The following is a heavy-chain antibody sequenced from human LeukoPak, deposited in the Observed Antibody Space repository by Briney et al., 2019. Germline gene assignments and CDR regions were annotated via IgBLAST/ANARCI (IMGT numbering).Heavy chain of an antibody. CDR3: ARDPGGDGNYVRYFDS. J-gene: IGHJ4*02. Sequence: ASVKVPCKASGYTFTNNYMDWVRQAPGQGLEWIGTINPSAGSTSYAQKFQGRVTMSRDTSTSTVYMDLSSLTSEDTALYYCARDPGGDGNYVRYFDSWGQGTLVTVSS. CDR2: INPSAGST. D-gene: IGHD4-11*01. CDR1: GYTFTNNY. V-gene: IGHV1-46*01.